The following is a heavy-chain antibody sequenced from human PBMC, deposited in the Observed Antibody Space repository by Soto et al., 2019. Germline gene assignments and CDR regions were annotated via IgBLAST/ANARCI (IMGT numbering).Heavy chain of an antibody. J-gene: IGHJ5*02. Sequence: PGVSLRLSCAASGFTFSSYAMSWVRQAPGKGLEWVSAISGSGGSTYYADSAKGRFTISRDNSKNTLYLQMNSLRAEDTAVYYCAKEVLDYLFGTSKFDPWGQGTLVTVSS. D-gene: IGHD3-10*01. V-gene: IGHV3-23*01. CDR3: AKEVLDYLFGTSKFDP. CDR1: GFTFSSYA. CDR2: ISGSGGST.